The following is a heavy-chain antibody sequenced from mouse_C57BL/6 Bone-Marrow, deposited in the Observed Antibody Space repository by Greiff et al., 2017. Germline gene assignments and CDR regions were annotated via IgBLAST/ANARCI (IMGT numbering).Heavy chain of an antibody. J-gene: IGHJ1*03. CDR3: TRGGLDYYGSSYMGYFDV. D-gene: IGHD1-1*01. CDR1: GFTFSSYA. Sequence: EVMLVESGEGLVKPGGSLKLSCAASGFTFSSYAMSWVRQTPEKRLEWVAYISSGGDYIYYADTVKGRFTISRDNARNTLYLQMSSLKSEDTAMYYCTRGGLDYYGSSYMGYFDVWGTGTTVTVSS. CDR2: ISSGGDYI. V-gene: IGHV5-9-1*02.